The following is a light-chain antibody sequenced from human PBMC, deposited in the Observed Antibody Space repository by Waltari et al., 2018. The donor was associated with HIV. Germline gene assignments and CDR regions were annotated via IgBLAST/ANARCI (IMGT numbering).Light chain of an antibody. Sequence: EIVLTQSPGTLSLFPGERATLSCRASQTVSTYLAWYQQTPGQAPRLLIYGASNRATGIPARFSGSGSGTDFTLTISSLEPEDFAIYYCQQRSSWPLTFGGGTKVEI. CDR2: GAS. CDR1: QTVSTY. V-gene: IGKV3-11*01. J-gene: IGKJ4*01. CDR3: QQRSSWPLT.